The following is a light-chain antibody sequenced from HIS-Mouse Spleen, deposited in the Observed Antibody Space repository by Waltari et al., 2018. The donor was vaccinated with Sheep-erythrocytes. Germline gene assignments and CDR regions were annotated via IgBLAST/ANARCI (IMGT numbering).Light chain of an antibody. J-gene: IGLJ3*02. Sequence: QSALTQPASVSGSPGQSITISCTGTSSDVGSYNLVSWYQQHPGKAPKLMIYEGIKRRSGVSNGFSGCKAGNTASLTVSGLEAEDETDYYCCSYAGSSTPWVFGGGTKLTVL. V-gene: IGLV2-23*01. CDR3: CSYAGSSTPWV. CDR1: SSDVGSYNL. CDR2: EGI.